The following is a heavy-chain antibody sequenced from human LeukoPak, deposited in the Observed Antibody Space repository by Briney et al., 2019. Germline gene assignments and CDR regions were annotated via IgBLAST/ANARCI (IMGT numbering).Heavy chain of an antibody. Sequence: SETLSLTCAVYGGSFSGYYWSWIRQPPGKGLEWIGEINHSGSTNYNPSLKSRVTISVDTSKNQFSLKLSSVTAADTAVYYCARRVYSSSWVDYWGQGTLVTVSS. V-gene: IGHV4-34*01. CDR1: GGSFSGYY. J-gene: IGHJ4*02. CDR3: ARRVYSSSWVDY. CDR2: INHSGST. D-gene: IGHD6-13*01.